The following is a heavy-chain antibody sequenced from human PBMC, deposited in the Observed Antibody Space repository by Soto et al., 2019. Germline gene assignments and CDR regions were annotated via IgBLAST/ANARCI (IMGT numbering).Heavy chain of an antibody. CDR3: ARVHSSSWYVSDY. CDR2: INHSGST. V-gene: IGHV4-34*01. Sequence: SETLSLTCAVYGGSFSGYYWSWIRQPPGKGLEWIGEINHSGSTNYNPSLKSRVTISVDTSKNQFSLKLSSVTAADTAVYYCARVHSSSWYVSDYWGQGTLVTVSS. CDR1: GGSFSGYY. D-gene: IGHD6-13*01. J-gene: IGHJ4*02.